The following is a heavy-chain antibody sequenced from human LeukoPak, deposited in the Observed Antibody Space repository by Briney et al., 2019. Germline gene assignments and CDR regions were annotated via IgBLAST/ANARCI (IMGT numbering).Heavy chain of an antibody. V-gene: IGHV4-34*01. Sequence: PSETLSLTCAVYGGSFSGYYWSWIRQPPGKGLEWIGEINHSGSTNYNPSLKSRVTISVDTSKNQFSLKLSSVTAADTAVYYCARDHPYTRGDYWGQGTLVTVSS. CDR1: GGSFSGYY. CDR2: INHSGST. CDR3: ARDHPYTRGDY. D-gene: IGHD1-1*01. J-gene: IGHJ4*02.